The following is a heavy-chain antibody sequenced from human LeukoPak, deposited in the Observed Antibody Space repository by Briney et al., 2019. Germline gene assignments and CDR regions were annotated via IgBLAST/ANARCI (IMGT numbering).Heavy chain of an antibody. Sequence: PGGSLRLSCAASGFTFSSYAMSWVRQAPGKGLEWVSAISGSGGSTYYADSVKGRFTISRDNSKNTLYLQMDSLRAEDTAVYYCARDPVVVTAEGYFDYWGQGTLVTVSS. CDR2: ISGSGGST. CDR3: ARDPVVVTAEGYFDY. D-gene: IGHD2-21*02. V-gene: IGHV3-23*01. CDR1: GFTFSSYA. J-gene: IGHJ4*02.